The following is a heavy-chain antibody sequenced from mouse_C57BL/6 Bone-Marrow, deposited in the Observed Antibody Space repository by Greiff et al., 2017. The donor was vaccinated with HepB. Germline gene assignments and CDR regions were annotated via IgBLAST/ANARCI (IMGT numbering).Heavy chain of an antibody. CDR2: IDPSDSYT. V-gene: IGHV1-50*01. Sequence: QVQLQQPGAELVKPGASVKLSCKASGYTFTSYWMQWVKQRPGQGLEWIGEIDPSDSYTNYNQKFKGKATLTADKSSSTAYMQLSSLTSEDSAVYFCARASSGYAAWFAYWGQGTLVTVSA. J-gene: IGHJ3*01. D-gene: IGHD3-2*02. CDR1: GYTFTSYW. CDR3: ARASSGYAAWFAY.